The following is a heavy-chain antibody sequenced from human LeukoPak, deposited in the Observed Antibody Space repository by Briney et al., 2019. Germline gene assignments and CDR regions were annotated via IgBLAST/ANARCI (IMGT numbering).Heavy chain of an antibody. CDR3: ARADCSSSSCYELDY. J-gene: IGHJ4*02. Sequence: GGSLRLSCAGSGFTFSDYCMSWIRQAPGKGLEWVSYISSSGRTIYYADSVKGRFTISRDNAKNSLYLQMNRLRAEDTAVYYCARADCSSSSCYELDYWGQGTLVTVSS. V-gene: IGHV3-11*04. CDR2: ISSSGRTI. CDR1: GFTFSDYC. D-gene: IGHD2-2*01.